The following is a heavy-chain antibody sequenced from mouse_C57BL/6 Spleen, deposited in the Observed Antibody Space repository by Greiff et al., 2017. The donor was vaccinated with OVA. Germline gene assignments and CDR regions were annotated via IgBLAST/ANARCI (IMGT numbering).Heavy chain of an antibody. J-gene: IGHJ1*03. D-gene: IGHD2-1*01. V-gene: IGHV1-26*01. CDR1: GYTFTDYY. CDR2: INPNNGGT. CDR3: ATYGNWGFDV. Sequence: EVQLQQSGPELVKPGASVKISCKASGYTFTDYYMNWVKQSHGKSLEWIGDINPNNGGTSYNQKFKGKATLTVDKSSSTAYMELRSLTSEDSAVYYCATYGNWGFDVWGTGTTVTVSS.